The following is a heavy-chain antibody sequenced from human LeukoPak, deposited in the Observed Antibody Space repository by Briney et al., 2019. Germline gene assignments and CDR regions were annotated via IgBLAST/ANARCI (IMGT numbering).Heavy chain of an antibody. CDR1: GYSISSGYY. V-gene: IGHV4-38-2*02. J-gene: IGHJ4*02. CDR2: IYHSGST. Sequence: SETLSLTCTVSGYSISSGYYWGWIRQPPGKGLEWIGSIYHSGSTYYNPSLKSRVTISVDTSKNQFSLKLSSVTAADTAVYYCAGIAAAGTSYFDYWGQGTLVTVSS. D-gene: IGHD6-13*01. CDR3: AGIAAAGTSYFDY.